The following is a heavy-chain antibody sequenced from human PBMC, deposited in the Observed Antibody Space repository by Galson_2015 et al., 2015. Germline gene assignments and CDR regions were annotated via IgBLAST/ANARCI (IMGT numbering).Heavy chain of an antibody. Sequence: SLRLSCAASGFTFSSYGMHWVRQAPGKGLEWVAVISYDGSNKYYADSVKGRFTISRDNSKNTLYLQMNSLRAEDTAVYYCAKVGRRITMVRGVQFDYWGQGTLVTVSS. V-gene: IGHV3-30*18. CDR1: GFTFSSYG. D-gene: IGHD3-10*01. CDR3: AKVGRRITMVRGVQFDY. J-gene: IGHJ4*02. CDR2: ISYDGSNK.